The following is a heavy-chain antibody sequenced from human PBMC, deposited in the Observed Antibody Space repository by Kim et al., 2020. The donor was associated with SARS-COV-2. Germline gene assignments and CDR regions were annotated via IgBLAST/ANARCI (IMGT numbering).Heavy chain of an antibody. Sequence: SETLSLTCAVYGGSFSGYYWSWIRQPPGKGLEWIGEINHSGSTNYNPSLKSRVTISVDTSKNQFSLKLSSVTAADTAVYYCARVLPYGSGSYYNLGRFDPWGQGTLVTVSS. D-gene: IGHD3-10*01. J-gene: IGHJ5*02. CDR1: GGSFSGYY. V-gene: IGHV4-34*01. CDR3: ARVLPYGSGSYYNLGRFDP. CDR2: INHSGST.